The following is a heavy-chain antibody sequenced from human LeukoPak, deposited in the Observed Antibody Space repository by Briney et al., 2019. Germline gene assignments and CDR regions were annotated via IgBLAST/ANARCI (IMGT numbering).Heavy chain of an antibody. D-gene: IGHD1-26*01. Sequence: GGSLRLFCAASGFTFSSYAMSWVRQAPGKGLEWVSAISGSGGSTYYADSVKGRFTISRDNSKNTLYLQMNSLRAEDTAVYYCARATRGVGSNFDYWGQGTLVTVSS. CDR3: ARATRGVGSNFDY. V-gene: IGHV3-23*01. CDR2: ISGSGGST. CDR1: GFTFSSYA. J-gene: IGHJ4*02.